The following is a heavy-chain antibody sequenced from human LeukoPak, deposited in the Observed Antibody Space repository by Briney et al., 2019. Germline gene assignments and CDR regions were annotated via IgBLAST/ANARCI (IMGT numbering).Heavy chain of an antibody. CDR1: GFTFGDYT. CDR3: AKDEKPDASWTMDY. CDR2: ITGARHTT. Sequence: GRSLRLSCTASGFTFGDYTMSWVRQAPGKGLEGVAGITGARHTTYYADSVKGRFTISRDNSKNMVWLQMNSLRAEDMAVYYCAKDEKPDASWTMDYWGQGTLVTVSS. D-gene: IGHD3/OR15-3a*01. V-gene: IGHV3-23*01. J-gene: IGHJ4*02.